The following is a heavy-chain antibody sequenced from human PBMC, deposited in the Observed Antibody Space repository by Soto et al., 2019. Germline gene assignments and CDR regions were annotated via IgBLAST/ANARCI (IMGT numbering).Heavy chain of an antibody. CDR2: FYSGART. J-gene: IGHJ6*02. D-gene: IGHD3-16*02. V-gene: IGHV3-53*03. Sequence: GGSLRLSCATSGFTASPNYMTWVRQAPGKGLGWVAIFYSGARTYYRDSVKGRFTISRDRSKSTLFLQMNNLTAEDTAVYFCASDLSPYYYYALDVWGQGTTVTVSS. CDR3: ASDLSPYYYYALDV. CDR1: GFTASPNY.